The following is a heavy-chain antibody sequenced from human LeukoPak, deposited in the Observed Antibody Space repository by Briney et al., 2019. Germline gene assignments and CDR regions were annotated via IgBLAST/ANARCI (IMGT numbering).Heavy chain of an antibody. Sequence: ASVKVSCKASGGTFSSYAISWVRQAPGQGLEWMGGIVHIFGSANYAQKFQGRVTITADKSTSTAYMELSSLRSEDTAVYYCARGGGLWSGNNTKYYYYMDVWGKGTTVSISS. CDR2: IVHIFGSA. V-gene: IGHV1-69*06. D-gene: IGHD3-10*01. CDR3: ARGGGLWSGNNTKYYYYMDV. J-gene: IGHJ6*03. CDR1: GGTFSSYA.